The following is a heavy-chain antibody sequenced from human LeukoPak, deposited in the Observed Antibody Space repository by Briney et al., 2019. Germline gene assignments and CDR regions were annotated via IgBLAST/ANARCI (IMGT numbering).Heavy chain of an antibody. CDR3: AREFSSSWPALDY. CDR2: ISSSGSTI. J-gene: IGHJ4*02. CDR1: GFTFSSYE. D-gene: IGHD6-13*01. Sequence: LSCAAXGFTFSSYEMNWVRQAPGKGLEWVSYISSSGSTIYYADSVKGRFTISRDNAKNSLYLQMNSLRAEDTAVYYCAREFSSSWPALDYWGQGTLVTVSS. V-gene: IGHV3-48*03.